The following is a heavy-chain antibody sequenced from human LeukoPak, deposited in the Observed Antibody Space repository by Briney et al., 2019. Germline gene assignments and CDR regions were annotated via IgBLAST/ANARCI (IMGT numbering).Heavy chain of an antibody. CDR1: GFTFSSYW. CDR3: ARDRSEYYYYAMDV. Sequence: GGSLRLSCAASGFTFSSYWMNWARQAPGKGLEWVASINHNGNVNYYVDSVKGRFTISRDNAKNTLYLQMNSLRAEDTAVYYCARDRSEYYYYAMDVWGQGTTVTVSS. J-gene: IGHJ6*02. V-gene: IGHV3-7*01. CDR2: INHNGNVN. D-gene: IGHD2/OR15-2a*01.